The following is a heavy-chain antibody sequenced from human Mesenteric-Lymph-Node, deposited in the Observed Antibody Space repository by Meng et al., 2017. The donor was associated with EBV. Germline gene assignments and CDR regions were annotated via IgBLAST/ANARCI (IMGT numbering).Heavy chain of an antibody. D-gene: IGHD3-22*01. CDR1: GYTFTSYH. CDR2: INPNGGTT. Sequence: VQLVQSGAEVKKPGASVKVSCKASGYTFTSYHIHWVRQAPGQGLEWVGKINPNGGTTSYMQKFQDRVTMTSDTSTSTVYMELSSLRSEDTAVYYCARDHDSSGYSFYYWGQGTLVTVSS. CDR3: ARDHDSSGYSFYY. V-gene: IGHV1-46*01. J-gene: IGHJ4*02.